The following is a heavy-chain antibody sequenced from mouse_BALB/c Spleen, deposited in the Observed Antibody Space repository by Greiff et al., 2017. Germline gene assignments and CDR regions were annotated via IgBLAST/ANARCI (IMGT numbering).Heavy chain of an antibody. CDR3: ARDLRLQAMDY. Sequence: QVQLQQSGAELVKPGASVKLSCKTSGYTFTSYWIQWVKQRPGQGLGWIGEIFPGTGTTYYNEKFKGKATLTIDTSSSTAYMQLSSLTSEDAAVYFCARDLRLQAMDYWGQGTSVTVSS. CDR1: GYTFTSYW. CDR2: IFPGTGTT. D-gene: IGHD1-2*01. V-gene: IGHV1S132*01. J-gene: IGHJ4*01.